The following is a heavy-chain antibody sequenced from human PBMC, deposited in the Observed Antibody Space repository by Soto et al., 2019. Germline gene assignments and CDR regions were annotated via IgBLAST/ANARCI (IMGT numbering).Heavy chain of an antibody. J-gene: IGHJ4*02. CDR3: AKDQKQPWLPMTFDF. V-gene: IGHV3-23*01. CDR2: ISGSGAGT. Sequence: GGSLRLSCAASGFTFSTFSISWLRQAPGQGLEWVACISGSGAGTFYSGSVWGRFAISRDNSRTTVYLQMNNLRVEDTAVYYCAKDQKQPWLPMTFDFWGQGTLVTVSS. CDR1: GFTFSTFS. D-gene: IGHD6-19*01.